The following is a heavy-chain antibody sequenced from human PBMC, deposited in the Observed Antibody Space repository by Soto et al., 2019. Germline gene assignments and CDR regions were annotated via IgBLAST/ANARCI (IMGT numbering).Heavy chain of an antibody. J-gene: IGHJ6*03. Sequence: GGSLRLSCAASGFTFSSYGMHWVRQAPGKGLEWVAVISYDGSNKYYADSVKGRFTISRDNSKNTLYLQMNSLRAEDTAVYYCAKGRDYYYMDVWGKGTTVTVSS. V-gene: IGHV3-30*18. CDR3: AKGRDYYYMDV. CDR2: ISYDGSNK. CDR1: GFTFSSYG.